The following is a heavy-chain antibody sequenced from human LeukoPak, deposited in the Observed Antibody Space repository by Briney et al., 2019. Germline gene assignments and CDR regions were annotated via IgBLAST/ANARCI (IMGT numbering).Heavy chain of an antibody. CDR2: IDPSGGST. J-gene: IGHJ4*02. CDR1: GYTFTSYY. V-gene: IGHV1-46*01. Sequence: GASVKVSCKASGYTFTSYYMHWVRQAPGQGLEWMGIIDPSGGSTSYAQKFQGRVTMTRDTSTSTVYMELSSLRSEDTAVYYCARVGTIYNYDSSGYPDYWGQGTLVTVSS. D-gene: IGHD3-22*01. CDR3: ARVGTIYNYDSSGYPDY.